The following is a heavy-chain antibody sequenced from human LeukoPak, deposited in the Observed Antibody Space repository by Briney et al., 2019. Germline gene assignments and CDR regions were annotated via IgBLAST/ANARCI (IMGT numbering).Heavy chain of an antibody. J-gene: IGHJ4*02. D-gene: IGHD6-19*01. Sequence: GASVKLSCKASGYTFTGYYIHWVRQAPGQGLEWMGWINPNSGDTNYAQKFQGRVTMTRDMSITTAYMELSRLTSDDTTVYYCARWGSAVADYWGQGNLVTVSS. CDR2: INPNSGDT. CDR1: GYTFTGYY. CDR3: ARWGSAVADY. V-gene: IGHV1-2*02.